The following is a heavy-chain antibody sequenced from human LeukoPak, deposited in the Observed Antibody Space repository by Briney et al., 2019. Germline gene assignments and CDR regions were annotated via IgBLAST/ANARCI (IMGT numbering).Heavy chain of an antibody. Sequence: PGGSLRLSCAASEFSFSTYWMSWVRQAPGKGLEWVANIKEDGTEKYYVGSVKGRFTISRDNAKKSLYLQMNSLRDDDTAVHFCARSPAGDAWPPAYYMDVWGKGTTVTVSS. CDR3: ARSPAGDAWPPAYYMDV. CDR1: EFSFSTYW. V-gene: IGHV3-7*01. J-gene: IGHJ6*03. CDR2: IKEDGTEK. D-gene: IGHD3-10*01.